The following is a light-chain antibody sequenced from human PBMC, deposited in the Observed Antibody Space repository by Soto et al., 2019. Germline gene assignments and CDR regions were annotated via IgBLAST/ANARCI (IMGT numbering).Light chain of an antibody. J-gene: IGKJ4*01. CDR1: QSVSTNS. CDR2: GAS. CDR3: QQYGSSVLT. Sequence: EIVLTQSPDTLSLSPGERATLSCRASQSVSTNSLAWYQQKPGQAPRPLIYGASSRATGTPDRFSGSGSGTDFTLIISRLEPEDFAVYYRQQYGSSVLTFGGGTKVEIK. V-gene: IGKV3-20*01.